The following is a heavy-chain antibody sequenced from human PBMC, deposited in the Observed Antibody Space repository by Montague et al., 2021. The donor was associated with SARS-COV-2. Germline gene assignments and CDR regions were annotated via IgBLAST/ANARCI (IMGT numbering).Heavy chain of an antibody. Sequence: SETLSLTCTVSGGSISSGSYWGWIRQPPGKGLEWIGTSDHSGITYYSPSLKSRVTMSLDTSKNQFSLNLDSVTASDTAMYYCARVISAVAGANFYFDYWGQGTLVTVSS. J-gene: IGHJ4*02. V-gene: IGHV4-38-2*02. D-gene: IGHD4/OR15-4a*01. CDR3: ARVISAVAGANFYFDY. CDR2: SDHSGIT. CDR1: GGSISSGSY.